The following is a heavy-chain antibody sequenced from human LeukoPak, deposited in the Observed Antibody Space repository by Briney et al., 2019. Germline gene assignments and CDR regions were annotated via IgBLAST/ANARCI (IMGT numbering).Heavy chain of an antibody. D-gene: IGHD6-6*01. Sequence: SETLSLTCTVSGGSLSSYYWSWIGQPPGKGLEWIGYIYYSGSNNYNTSLRSRVTISVDTSKNQFSLKLSSVTAADTAVYYCARSIAGKRDAFDIWGQGTMVTVSS. CDR3: ARSIAGKRDAFDI. V-gene: IGHV4-59*01. CDR2: IYYSGSN. CDR1: GGSLSSYY. J-gene: IGHJ3*02.